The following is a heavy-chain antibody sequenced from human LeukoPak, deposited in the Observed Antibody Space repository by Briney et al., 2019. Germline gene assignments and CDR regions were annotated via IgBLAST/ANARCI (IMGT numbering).Heavy chain of an antibody. Sequence: SETLSLTCTVSGGSISSYYWSWIRQPAGKGLEWIGRIYTSGSTNYNPSLKSRVTMSVDTSKNQFSLKLSSVTAADTAVYYCARDVHCSSTSCYTGYYYGMDVWGQGTTVTVSS. D-gene: IGHD2-2*02. CDR2: IYTSGST. J-gene: IGHJ6*02. CDR3: ARDVHCSSTSCYTGYYYGMDV. V-gene: IGHV4-4*07. CDR1: GGSISSYY.